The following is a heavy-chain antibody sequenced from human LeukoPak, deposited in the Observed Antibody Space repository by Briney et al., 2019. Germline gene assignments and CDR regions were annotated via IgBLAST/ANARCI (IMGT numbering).Heavy chain of an antibody. J-gene: IGHJ6*02. Sequence: GASVKVSCKASGYTFTGYYMHWVRQAPGQGLEWMGWTNPNSGGTNYAQKFQGRVTMTRDTSISTAYMEVSRLKSDDTAVYYCARRAVYYYYGMDVWGQGSTVTVSS. D-gene: IGHD6-25*01. CDR2: TNPNSGGT. CDR1: GYTFTGYY. V-gene: IGHV1-2*02. CDR3: ARRAVYYYYGMDV.